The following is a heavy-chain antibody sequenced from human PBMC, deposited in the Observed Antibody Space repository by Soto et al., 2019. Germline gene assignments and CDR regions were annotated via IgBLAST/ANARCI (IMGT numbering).Heavy chain of an antibody. CDR2: IWYDGRNK. CDR3: ARVAAGGLDL. D-gene: IGHD6-25*01. Sequence: QVQLVESGGGVVQPGRSLRLSSVASGFTFVSYGMHWVRQAPGKGLEWVAGIWYDGRNKFYADSVKGRFTISRDNSKNTLYLQMYSLRAEDTAMYYCARVAAGGLDLWGRGTLLTVSS. CDR1: GFTFVSYG. V-gene: IGHV3-33*01. J-gene: IGHJ2*01.